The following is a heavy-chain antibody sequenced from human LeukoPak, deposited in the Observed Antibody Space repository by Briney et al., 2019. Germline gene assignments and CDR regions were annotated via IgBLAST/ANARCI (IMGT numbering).Heavy chain of an antibody. CDR3: ARGDCSSTSCYVGGWFDP. J-gene: IGHJ5*02. CDR2: INAGDGNT. Sequence: ASVKVSFKASGYTFTSYAMHWVRQAPGQGLEWMGWINAGDGNTKYSQKFQGRVTITRDTSASTAYMELSSLRSEDTAVYYCARGDCSSTSCYVGGWFDPWGQGTLVTVSS. CDR1: GYTFTSYA. D-gene: IGHD2-2*01. V-gene: IGHV1-3*01.